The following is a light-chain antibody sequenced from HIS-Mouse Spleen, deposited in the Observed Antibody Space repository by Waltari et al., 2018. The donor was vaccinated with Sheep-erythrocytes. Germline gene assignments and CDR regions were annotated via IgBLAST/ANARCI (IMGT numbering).Light chain of an antibody. Sequence: EIVLTQSPATLSLSPGERATLSCRASQSVSRYLAWYQPTPGQAPRLLIYDASNRATGIPARFSGSGSGTDFTLTISSLEPEDFAVYYCQQRSNWYTVGQGTKLEIK. J-gene: IGKJ2*01. CDR3: QQRSNWYT. CDR1: QSVSRY. V-gene: IGKV3-11*01. CDR2: DAS.